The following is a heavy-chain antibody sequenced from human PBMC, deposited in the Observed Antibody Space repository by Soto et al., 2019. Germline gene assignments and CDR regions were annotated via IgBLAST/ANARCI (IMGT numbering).Heavy chain of an antibody. Sequence: QAQQVQSGGEMKKAGASVKVSCKASGYTFTTYGITWVRQAPGQGLDWMGWINPLKGDTKSAANFQDRVTMTTDTSTRTAYMELRSLRSDDTAVYYCARVKVPAAVLGAFDVWGQGTLVTVSS. V-gene: IGHV1-18*01. CDR1: GYTFTTYG. J-gene: IGHJ3*01. CDR3: ARVKVPAAVLGAFDV. D-gene: IGHD2-2*01. CDR2: INPLKGDT.